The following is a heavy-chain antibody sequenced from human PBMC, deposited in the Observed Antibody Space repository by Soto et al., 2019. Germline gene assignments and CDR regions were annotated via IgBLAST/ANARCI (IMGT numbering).Heavy chain of an antibody. CDR3: ARARPYCSGGSCYSGRWFDP. CDR2: ISSSSSYI. V-gene: IGHV3-21*01. CDR1: GFTFSSYS. J-gene: IGHJ5*02. Sequence: PGGSLRLSCAASGFTFSSYSMNWVRQAPGKGLEWVSSISSSSSYIYYADSVKGRFTISRDNAKNSLYLQMNSLRAEDTAMYYCARARPYCSGGSCYSGRWFDPWGQGTLVTVSS. D-gene: IGHD2-15*01.